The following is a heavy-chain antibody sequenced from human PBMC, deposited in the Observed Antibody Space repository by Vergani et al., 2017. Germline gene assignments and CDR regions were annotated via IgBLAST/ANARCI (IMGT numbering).Heavy chain of an antibody. J-gene: IGHJ5*02. CDR1: GGSITSSSYY. D-gene: IGHD3-10*01. Sequence: QLHLQESGPGLVKPSETLSLTCTVSGGSITSSSYYWGWIRQPPGKGLEWIGNIYHSGGAYYNPSLKGRVTISVDTSKNQFSLKLNSVTAADTAVYYCGRVADFYGLGSRLLDLWGHGILVIVSS. V-gene: IGHV4-39*07. CDR3: GRVADFYGLGSRLLDL. CDR2: IYHSGGA.